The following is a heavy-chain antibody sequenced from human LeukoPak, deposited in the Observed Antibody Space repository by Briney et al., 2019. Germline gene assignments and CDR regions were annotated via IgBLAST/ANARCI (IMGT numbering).Heavy chain of an antibody. CDR3: ARVDLYCSSTSCYSFDY. CDR2: IKSKTDGGTT. J-gene: IGHJ4*02. Sequence: GGSLRLSCAAPGFTSSNAWMSWVRQAPGERLEWVGRIKSKTDGGTTDYAAPVKGIFTISRDDSNNTLLLKMNSLKTEDTAVYYCARVDLYCSSTSCYSFDYWGQGTLVTVSS. CDR1: GFTSSNAW. V-gene: IGHV3-15*01. D-gene: IGHD2-2*01.